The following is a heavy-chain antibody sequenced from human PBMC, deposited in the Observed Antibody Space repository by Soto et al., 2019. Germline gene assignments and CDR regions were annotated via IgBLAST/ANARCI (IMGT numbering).Heavy chain of an antibody. CDR3: ARGGDGYNFAGGYYFDY. CDR2: IYYSGST. J-gene: IGHJ4*02. D-gene: IGHD5-12*01. V-gene: IGHV4-30-4*01. Sequence: PSETLSLTCTVSGGSISSGDYYWSWIRQPPGKGLEWIGYIYYSGSTYYNPSLKSRVTISVDTSKNQFSLKLSSVTAADTAVYYCARGGDGYNFAGGYYFDYWGQGTLVTVSS. CDR1: GGSISSGDYY.